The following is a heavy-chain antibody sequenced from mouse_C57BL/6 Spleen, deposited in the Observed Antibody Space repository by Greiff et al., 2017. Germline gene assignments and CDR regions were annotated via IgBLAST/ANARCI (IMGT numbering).Heavy chain of an antibody. CDR3: ASYYYGSSYGWYFDV. Sequence: VQLQQSGAELVKPGASVKISCKASGYAFSSYWMNWVKQRPGKGLEWIGQIYPGDGDTTYNGKFKGKATLTADKSSSTAYMQLSSLTSEDSAVYYCASYYYGSSYGWYFDVWGTGTTVTVSS. D-gene: IGHD1-1*01. CDR2: IYPGDGDT. CDR1: GYAFSSYW. V-gene: IGHV1-80*01. J-gene: IGHJ1*03.